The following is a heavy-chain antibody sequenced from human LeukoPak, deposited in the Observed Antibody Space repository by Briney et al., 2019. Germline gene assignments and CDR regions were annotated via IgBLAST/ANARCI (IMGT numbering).Heavy chain of an antibody. CDR3: AKGRKWYYYDSSGYYSPFDY. Sequence: GGSLRLSCAASGFTFSSYSMNWVRQAPGKGLEWVSSISSSSSYIYYADSVKGRFTISRDNSKNTLYLQMNSLRAEDTAVYYCAKGRKWYYYDSSGYYSPFDYWGQGTLVTVSS. J-gene: IGHJ4*02. CDR2: ISSSSSYI. V-gene: IGHV3-21*04. CDR1: GFTFSSYS. D-gene: IGHD3-22*01.